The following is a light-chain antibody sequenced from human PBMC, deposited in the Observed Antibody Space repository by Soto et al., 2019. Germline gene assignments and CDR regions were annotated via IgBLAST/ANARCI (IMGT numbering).Light chain of an antibody. CDR2: GNS. Sequence: QSVLTQPPSVSGAPGQRVTNSCTGSSSNIGAGYDVHWYQQLPGTAPKLLIYGNSNRPSGVPDRFSGSKSGTSASLAITGLQAEDEADYYCQSYDSSLSALFGGGTKLTVL. CDR3: QSYDSSLSAL. CDR1: SSNIGAGYD. J-gene: IGLJ3*02. V-gene: IGLV1-40*01.